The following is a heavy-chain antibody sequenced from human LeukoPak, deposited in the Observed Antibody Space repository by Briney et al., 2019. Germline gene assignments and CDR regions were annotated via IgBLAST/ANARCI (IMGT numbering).Heavy chain of an antibody. Sequence: GGSLRLSCAASGFTVSSNYMSWVRQAPGKGLEWVSVIYSGGTTYYADSVKGRFTISRDNSKNTLYLQMNSLRAEDTAVYYCARVSSDSNGWYEFDYWGKGTLVTVSS. CDR1: GFTVSSNY. J-gene: IGHJ4*02. CDR2: IYSGGTT. V-gene: IGHV3-53*01. CDR3: ARVSSDSNGWYEFDY. D-gene: IGHD6-19*01.